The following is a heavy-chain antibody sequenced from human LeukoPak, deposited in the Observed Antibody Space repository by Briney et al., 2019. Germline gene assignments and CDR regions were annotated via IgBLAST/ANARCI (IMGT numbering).Heavy chain of an antibody. J-gene: IGHJ5*02. D-gene: IGHD3-22*01. CDR3: ARPYYYDSRIDP. CDR2: MYYSGST. V-gene: IGHV4-30-4*01. CDR1: GGSISSGDYY. Sequence: SQTLSLTCTVSGGSISSGDYYWSWIRQPPGKGLEWIAYMYYSGSTYYNPSLKSRVTMSADTSKNQLSLKLNSVTAADTAVYSRARPYYYDSRIDPWGQGILVTVSS.